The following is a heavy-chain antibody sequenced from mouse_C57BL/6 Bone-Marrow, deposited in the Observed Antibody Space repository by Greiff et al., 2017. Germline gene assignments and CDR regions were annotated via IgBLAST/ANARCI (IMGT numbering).Heavy chain of an antibody. Sequence: EVQLQESGPGLVKPSQSLSLTCSVTGYSITSGYYWNWIRQFPGNKLEWMGYISYDGSNNYNPSLKNRISITRDTSKNQFFLKLNAVTTEDTATYYCARGGLRGFAYWGQGTLVTVSA. J-gene: IGHJ3*01. CDR2: ISYDGSN. CDR1: GYSITSGYY. D-gene: IGHD2-4*01. CDR3: ARGGLRGFAY. V-gene: IGHV3-6*01.